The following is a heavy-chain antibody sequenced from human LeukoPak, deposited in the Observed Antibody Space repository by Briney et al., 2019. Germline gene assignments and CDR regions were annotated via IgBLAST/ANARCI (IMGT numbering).Heavy chain of an antibody. Sequence: SVKVSCKASGGTFSSYAISWVRQAPGQGLEWMGRIIPILGIANYAQKFQGRVTTTADKSTSTAYMELSSLRSEDTAVYYCASPGYCSSTSCDGYYYYGMDVWGQGTTVTVSS. V-gene: IGHV1-69*04. CDR3: ASPGYCSSTSCDGYYYYGMDV. J-gene: IGHJ6*02. D-gene: IGHD2-2*01. CDR2: IIPILGIA. CDR1: GGTFSSYA.